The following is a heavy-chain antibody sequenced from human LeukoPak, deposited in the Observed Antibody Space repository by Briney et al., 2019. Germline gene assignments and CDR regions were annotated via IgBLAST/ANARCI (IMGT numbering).Heavy chain of an antibody. CDR3: ALYCYDSSGYYPIFDY. V-gene: IGHV5-51*01. D-gene: IGHD3-22*01. Sequence: GESLKISCKGSGYSFTSYWIGWVRQMPGKGLEWMGIIYPGDSDTRYSPSFQGQVTISADKSISTAYLQWSSLKASDTAMYYCALYCYDSSGYYPIFDYWGQRTLVTVSS. J-gene: IGHJ4*02. CDR2: IYPGDSDT. CDR1: GYSFTSYW.